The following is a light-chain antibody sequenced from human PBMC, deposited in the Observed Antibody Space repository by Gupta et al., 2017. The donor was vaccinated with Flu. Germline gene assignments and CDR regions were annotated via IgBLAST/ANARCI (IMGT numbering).Light chain of an antibody. CDR1: SSDVGGYNY. CDR3: SSDTSSSTGV. V-gene: IGLV2-14*01. J-gene: IGLJ2*01. CDR2: EVS. Sequence: QSALTQPASVSGSPGQSNTISCTGTSSDVGGYNYVSWYPQPPGQTPNFMIYEVSQRSAGVSNRFSGSKAGNTASLTISGLQAEDAADYYCSSDTSSSTGVFGGGTKLTVL.